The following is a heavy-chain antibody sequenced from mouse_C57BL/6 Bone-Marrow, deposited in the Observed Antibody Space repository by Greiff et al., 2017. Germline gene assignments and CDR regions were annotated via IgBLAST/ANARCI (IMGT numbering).Heavy chain of an antibody. CDR2: ISSGGSYT. CDR3: ARNYYGSSVDY. V-gene: IGHV5-6*01. D-gene: IGHD1-1*01. J-gene: IGHJ2*01. CDR1: GFTFSSYG. Sequence: EVQVVESGGDLVKPGGSLKLSCAASGFTFSSYGMSWVRQTPDKRLEWVATISSGGSYTYYPDSVKGRFTISRDNAKNTLYLQMSSLKSEDTAMYYCARNYYGSSVDYWGQGTTLTVSS.